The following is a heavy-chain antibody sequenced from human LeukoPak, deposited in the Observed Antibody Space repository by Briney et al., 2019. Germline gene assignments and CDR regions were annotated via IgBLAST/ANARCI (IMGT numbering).Heavy chain of an antibody. J-gene: IGHJ3*02. CDR1: GYTFTDYY. V-gene: IGHV1-2*02. CDR3: ARSYHYYDSSGYSMGDTFEI. CDR2: IDPNSGDT. Sequence: ASVKVSCKASGYTFTDYYMHWVRQAPGQGLEWMGWIDPNSGDTNYAQKFQGRVTMTRDTSISTAYMELSRLRSDDTAVFYYARSYHYYDSSGYSMGDTFEIWGQGTMVTVSS. D-gene: IGHD3-22*01.